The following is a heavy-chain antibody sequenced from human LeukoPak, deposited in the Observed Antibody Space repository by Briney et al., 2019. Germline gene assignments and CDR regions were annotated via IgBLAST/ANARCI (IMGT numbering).Heavy chain of an antibody. Sequence: GGSLRLSCGASGFTFSSEWLSWVRQAPGGGLEWVAIIKPDGSATSYVDSVKGRFTISRDNAKNLLSLQMNSLRVEDTAVYYCVRGGSMDVWGQGTAVTVSS. V-gene: IGHV3-7*05. CDR1: GFTFSSEW. CDR2: IKPDGSAT. CDR3: VRGGSMDV. J-gene: IGHJ6*01.